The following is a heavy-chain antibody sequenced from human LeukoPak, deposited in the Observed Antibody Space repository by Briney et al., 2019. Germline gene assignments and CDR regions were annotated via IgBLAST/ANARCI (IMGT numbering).Heavy chain of an antibody. J-gene: IGHJ5*02. CDR2: IYSSGST. CDR3: ARIMSGVVPAAVGWFDP. V-gene: IGHV4-4*07. D-gene: IGHD2-2*01. Sequence: ASETLSLTCTVSGGSISSYYWSWIRQPAGKGLEWIGRIYSSGSTNYNPSLRSRVTMSVDTSKDQFSLKLSSVTAADTAVYYCARIMSGVVPAAVGWFDPWGQGTLVTVSS. CDR1: GGSISSYY.